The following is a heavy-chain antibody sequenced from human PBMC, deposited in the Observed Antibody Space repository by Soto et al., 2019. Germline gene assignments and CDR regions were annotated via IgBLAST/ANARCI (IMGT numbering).Heavy chain of an antibody. J-gene: IGHJ4*02. D-gene: IGHD3-10*01. CDR1: GGSISSYY. Sequence: PSETLSLTCTVSGGSISSYYWSWIRQPPGKGLEWIGYIYYSGSTNYNPSLKSRVTISVDTSKNQFSLKLSSVTAADTAVYYCARLPNYGSGSYYFDYWGQGTLVTVSS. V-gene: IGHV4-59*08. CDR2: IYYSGST. CDR3: ARLPNYGSGSYYFDY.